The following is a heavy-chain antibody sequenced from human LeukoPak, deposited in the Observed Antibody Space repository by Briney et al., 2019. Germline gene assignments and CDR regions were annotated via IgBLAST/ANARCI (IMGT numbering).Heavy chain of an antibody. CDR1: GYTLTELS. V-gene: IGHV1-24*01. D-gene: IGHD2-2*01. CDR2: FDPEDGET. Sequence: ASVKVSCKVSGYTLTELSMHWVRQAPGKGLEWMGGFDPEDGETIYAQKSQGRVTMTEATSTDTAYMELSSLRSEDTAVYYCATLYCSSTSCKTNNWFDPWGQGTLVTASS. CDR3: ATLYCSSTSCKTNNWFDP. J-gene: IGHJ5*02.